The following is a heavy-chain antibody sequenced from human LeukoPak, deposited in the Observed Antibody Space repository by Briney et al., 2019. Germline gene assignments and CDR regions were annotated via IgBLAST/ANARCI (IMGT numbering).Heavy chain of an antibody. Sequence: GASVKVSCKASGYTFTGYYMHWVRQAPGQGLEWMGWINPNSGGTNYAQKFQGRVTMTRDTSISTAYMELSRLRSDDTAVYYCAREEGLGLLWFGDPGSRYGMDVWGQGTTVTVSS. J-gene: IGHJ6*02. CDR1: GYTFTGYY. D-gene: IGHD3-10*01. CDR2: INPNSGGT. V-gene: IGHV1-2*02. CDR3: AREEGLGLLWFGDPGSRYGMDV.